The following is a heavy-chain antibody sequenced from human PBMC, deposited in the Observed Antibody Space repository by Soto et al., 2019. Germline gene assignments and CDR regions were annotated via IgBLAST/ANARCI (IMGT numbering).Heavy chain of an antibody. Sequence: EVQLVESRGGLVQPGGSLRLSCAASEFAFNTYWMHWVRQVPGKGLEWVSRINGDGITRTYADSVKGRFTISRDNAENILYLQMNSLRAEDTAVYYCARDKAYGLDVWGQGTTVTVSS. CDR1: EFAFNTYW. CDR2: INGDGITR. V-gene: IGHV3-74*01. J-gene: IGHJ6*02. CDR3: ARDKAYGLDV.